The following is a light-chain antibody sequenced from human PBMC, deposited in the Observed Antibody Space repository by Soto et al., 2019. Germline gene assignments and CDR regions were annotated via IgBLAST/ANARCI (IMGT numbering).Light chain of an antibody. CDR1: SSDVGGYNY. CDR3: SSYTSSSPYV. J-gene: IGLJ1*01. V-gene: IGLV2-14*01. Sequence: QAVVTQPASVSGSPGQSITISCTGTSSDVGGYNYVSWYQQHPGKAPKLMIYEVGNRPSGVSNRFSGSKSGNTASLTISGLQAEDEADYYCSSYTSSSPYVFGTGTKLTVL. CDR2: EVG.